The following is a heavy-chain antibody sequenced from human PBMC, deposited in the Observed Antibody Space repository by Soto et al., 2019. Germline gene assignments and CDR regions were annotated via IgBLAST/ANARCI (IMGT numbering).Heavy chain of an antibody. D-gene: IGHD3-3*01. V-gene: IGHV2-26*01. Sequence: QVTLKESGPVLVKPTETLTLTCTVSGFSLSNARMGVSWIRQPPGKALEWLAHIFSNDEKSYSTSLKSRLTISKDTSKSQVVLTMTNMDPVDTATYYCARILEGYDFWSGYHLQDNWFDPWGQGTLVTVSS. CDR3: ARILEGYDFWSGYHLQDNWFDP. CDR2: IFSNDEK. CDR1: GFSLSNARMG. J-gene: IGHJ5*02.